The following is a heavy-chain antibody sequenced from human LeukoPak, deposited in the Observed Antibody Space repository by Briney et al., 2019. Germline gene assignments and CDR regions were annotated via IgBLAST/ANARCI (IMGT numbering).Heavy chain of an antibody. CDR1: GYTFTGYY. Sequence: ASVKVSCKASGYTFTGYYMHWVRQAPGQGLEWMGWINVNSGGTNYAQKFQGRVTMTRDTSISTAYMELRRLRSDDTALYYCTRGGWELLRSHFDYWGQGALVTVSS. CDR2: INVNSGGT. J-gene: IGHJ4*02. V-gene: IGHV1-2*02. D-gene: IGHD1-26*01. CDR3: TRGGWELLRSHFDY.